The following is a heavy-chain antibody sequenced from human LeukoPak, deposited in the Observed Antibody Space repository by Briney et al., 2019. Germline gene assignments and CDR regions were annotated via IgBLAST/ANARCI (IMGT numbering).Heavy chain of an antibody. CDR3: ARHTQYYYGSGSYFDY. CDR1: GGSISSYY. V-gene: IGHV4-59*08. Sequence: NPSETLSLTCTVPGGSISSYYWSWIRQPPGKGLEWIGDIYYSGSTNYNPSLKSRVTISVDTSKNQFSLKLSSVTAADTAVYYCARHTQYYYGSGSYFDYWGQGTLVTVSS. J-gene: IGHJ4*02. D-gene: IGHD3-10*01. CDR2: IYYSGST.